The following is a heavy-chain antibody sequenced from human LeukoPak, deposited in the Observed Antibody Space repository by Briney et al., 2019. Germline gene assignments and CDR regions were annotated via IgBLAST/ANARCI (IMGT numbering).Heavy chain of an antibody. CDR1: GGSISSYY. D-gene: IGHD3-10*01. CDR2: IYSSWST. J-gene: IGHJ5*02. V-gene: IGHV4-4*07. Sequence: PSETLSLTCTVSGGSISSYYWSWIRQPAGQGQEWIGRIYSSWSTDYNTSLKSRVTMSVDTSKNKFSLKLSSVTAADTAVYYCARDSGTTGEVKFDPWGQGTLVTVSS. CDR3: ARDSGTTGEVKFDP.